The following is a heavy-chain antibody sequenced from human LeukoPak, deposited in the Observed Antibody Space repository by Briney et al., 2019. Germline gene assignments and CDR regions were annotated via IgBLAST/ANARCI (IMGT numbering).Heavy chain of an antibody. J-gene: IGHJ5*02. D-gene: IGHD5-12*01. CDR2: IYSAGTT. Sequence: PSETLSLTCTVSGGSMGSYYWAWIRQPAGKGLEWIGRIYSAGTTTYNPALKSRVTMSIDMSKNQLSLTLRSMTAADTAVYYCARDKAWLDPWGQGTLVTVSS. CDR3: ARDKAWLDP. V-gene: IGHV4-4*07. CDR1: GGSMGSYY.